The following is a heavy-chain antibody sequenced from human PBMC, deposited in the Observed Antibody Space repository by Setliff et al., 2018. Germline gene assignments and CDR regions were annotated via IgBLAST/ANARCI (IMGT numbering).Heavy chain of an antibody. V-gene: IGHV3-30*07. D-gene: IGHD2-2*01. CDR1: GVTFSFYA. J-gene: IGHJ4*02. CDR2: IAKDGSED. Sequence: LSLSCTDSGVTFSFYAVYWVRQAPGEGLEWLAVIAKDGSEDHYADSVKGRFTISRDNSKNTLYLQMNSLRAEDTAIYSCAKFSSVPGSRFFDYWGQGALVTVSS. CDR3: AKFSSVPGSRFFDY.